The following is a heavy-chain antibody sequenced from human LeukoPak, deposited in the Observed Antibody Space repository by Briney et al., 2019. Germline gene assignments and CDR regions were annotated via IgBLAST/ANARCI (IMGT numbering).Heavy chain of an antibody. J-gene: IGHJ4*02. CDR1: RATVRDNY. CDR3: ATYYGSGSYYTDY. CDR2: IYSDGTT. V-gene: IGHV3-66*01. Sequence: GGSLRLSCAVSRATVRDNYLTWVRQAPGKGLEWVSVIYSDGTTYYADSVKGRFTISRDNSKNTLYLQMNSLSAEDTGVYYCATYYGSGSYYTDYWGQGTLVTVYS. D-gene: IGHD3-10*01.